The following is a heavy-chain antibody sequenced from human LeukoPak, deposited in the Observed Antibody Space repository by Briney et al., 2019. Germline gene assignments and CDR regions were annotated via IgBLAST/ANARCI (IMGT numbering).Heavy chain of an antibody. V-gene: IGHV4-31*03. J-gene: IGHJ4*02. Sequence: SETLSLTCTVSGGSISSGGYYWSWIRQHPGEALEWIGYISTGGNTYYNPSLKSRVIVSVDTSKNQFSLKLSSVTAADTAVYYCARRAKGEESFDYWGQGTLVTVSS. D-gene: IGHD1-26*01. CDR3: ARRAKGEESFDY. CDR1: GGSISSGGYY. CDR2: ISTGGNT.